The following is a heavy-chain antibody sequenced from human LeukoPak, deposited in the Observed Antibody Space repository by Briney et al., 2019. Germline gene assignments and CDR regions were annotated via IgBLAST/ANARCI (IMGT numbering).Heavy chain of an antibody. J-gene: IGHJ4*02. CDR2: ISSSGGTI. CDR1: GFTFRSYE. CDR3: ARDPAPLGY. D-gene: IGHD2-2*01. V-gene: IGHV3-48*03. Sequence: GGSLRLSCAASGFTFRSYEMNWVRQAPGKGLEWVSYISSSGGTIYYADSVKGRFTISRDNAKNSLYLQMNSLRAEGTAVYYCARDPAPLGYWGQGTLVTVSS.